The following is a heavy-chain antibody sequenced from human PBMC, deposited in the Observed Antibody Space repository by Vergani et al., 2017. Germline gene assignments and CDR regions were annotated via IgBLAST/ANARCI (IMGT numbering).Heavy chain of an antibody. CDR1: GFTFSSYW. Sequence: EVQLVESGGGLVQPGGSLRLSCAASGFTFSSYWMSWVRQAPGKGLEWVANIKQDGSEKYYVDSVQGRFSISRDTAKNSLYLQMNSLRPEDTAVYYCADSGWKGDFEYWGQGTLVTVSS. CDR3: ADSGWKGDFEY. J-gene: IGHJ4*02. V-gene: IGHV3-7*01. D-gene: IGHD3-10*01. CDR2: IKQDGSEK.